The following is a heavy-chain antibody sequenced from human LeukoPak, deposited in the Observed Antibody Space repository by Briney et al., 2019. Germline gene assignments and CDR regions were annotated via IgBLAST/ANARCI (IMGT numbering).Heavy chain of an antibody. CDR3: ARSGSGGEDYFDY. CDR2: IYYSGST. CDR1: GGSISSSSYY. V-gene: IGHV4-39*07. Sequence: PSETLSLTCTVSGGSISSSSYYWGWIRQPPGKGLEWIGSIYYSGSTYYNPSLKSRVTISVDTSKNQFSLKLSSVTAADTAVYYCARSGSGGEDYFDYWGQGTLVTVSS. J-gene: IGHJ4*02. D-gene: IGHD3-16*01.